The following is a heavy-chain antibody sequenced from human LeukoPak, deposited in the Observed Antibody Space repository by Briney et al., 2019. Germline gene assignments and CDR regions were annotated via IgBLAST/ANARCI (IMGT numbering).Heavy chain of an antibody. CDR2: IYYSGNT. Sequence: PSETLSLTCTVSGGSITSHYWSWIRQPPGKGLEWIGYIYYSGNTNYNPSLKSRVTISVDTSKNQFSLKLSSVTAADTAVYYCARLDLPNDAFDIWGQGTMVTVSS. CDR1: GGSITSHY. J-gene: IGHJ3*02. D-gene: IGHD2-2*01. V-gene: IGHV4-59*11. CDR3: ARLDLPNDAFDI.